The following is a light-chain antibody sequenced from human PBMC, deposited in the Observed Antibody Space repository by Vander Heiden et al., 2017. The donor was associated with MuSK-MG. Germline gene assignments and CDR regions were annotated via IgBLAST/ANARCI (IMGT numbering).Light chain of an antibody. CDR1: QTINTW. CDR3: QYDNNGFRT. V-gene: IGKV1-5*03. Sequence: DIQMTQSPSTLSASVGDRVTITCRASQTINTWLAWYQQKPGKAPKLLIYKASILQSGVPSRFSGSESGTEFTLTISSLQPDDFATYYCQYDNNGFRTFGQGTTVEIK. CDR2: KAS. J-gene: IGKJ1*01.